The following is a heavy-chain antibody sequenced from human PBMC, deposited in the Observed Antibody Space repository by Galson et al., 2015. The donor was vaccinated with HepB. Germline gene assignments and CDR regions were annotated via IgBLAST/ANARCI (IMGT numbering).Heavy chain of an antibody. CDR2: IIPIFGTA. Sequence: SVKVSCKASGGTFSSYAISWVRQAPGQGLEWMGGIIPIFGTANYAQKFQGRVTITADKSTSTAYMELSSLRSEDTAVYYCARADVDIVVVPAANEHYYYGMDVWGQGTTVTVSS. V-gene: IGHV1-69*06. CDR1: GGTFSSYA. CDR3: ARADVDIVVVPAANEHYYYGMDV. D-gene: IGHD2-2*01. J-gene: IGHJ6*02.